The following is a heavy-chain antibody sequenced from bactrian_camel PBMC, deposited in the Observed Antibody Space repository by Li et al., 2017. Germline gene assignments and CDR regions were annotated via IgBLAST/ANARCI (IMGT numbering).Heavy chain of an antibody. CDR1: VDTIGRYC. Sequence: VQLVESGGGSVQVGGSLRLSCVASVDTIGRYCMGWFRQIPDKEREGIAGIESDGSTSYADSVKGRFTISYDAAKSTTYLQMTSLKPEDTGMYYCAADRLVCLSTDTRAEWHYWGQGTQVTVS. CDR2: IESDGST. V-gene: IGHV3S55*01. CDR3: AADRLVCLSTDTRAEWHY. J-gene: IGHJ4*01. D-gene: IGHD5*01.